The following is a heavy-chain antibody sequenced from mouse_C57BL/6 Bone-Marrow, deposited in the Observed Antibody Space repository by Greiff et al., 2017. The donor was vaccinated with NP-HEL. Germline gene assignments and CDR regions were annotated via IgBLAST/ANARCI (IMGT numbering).Heavy chain of an antibody. CDR3: ADWFAY. Sequence: EVQVVESGGDLVKPGGSLKLSCAASGFTFSSYGMSWVRQTPKKRLEWVATISSGGSYTYYPDSVKGRLTISRDNAKNTLYLQMSSLKSEDTAMYYCADWFAYWGQGTLVTVSA. CDR2: ISSGGSYT. J-gene: IGHJ3*01. CDR1: GFTFSSYG. V-gene: IGHV5-6*01.